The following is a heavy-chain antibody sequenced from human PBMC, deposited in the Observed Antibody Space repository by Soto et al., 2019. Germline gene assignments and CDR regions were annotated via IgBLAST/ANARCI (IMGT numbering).Heavy chain of an antibody. CDR1: GFTFSSYS. V-gene: IGHV3-21*01. J-gene: IGHJ4*02. D-gene: IGHD1-1*01. Sequence: EVQLVESGGGPVKPGGSLRLSCAASGFTFSSYSMNWVRQAPGKGLEWVSSISSSSSYIYYADSVKGRFTISRDNAKNSLYLQMNSLRAEDTAVYYCARDAFSVELESYFDYWGQGTLVTVSS. CDR2: ISSSSSYI. CDR3: ARDAFSVELESYFDY.